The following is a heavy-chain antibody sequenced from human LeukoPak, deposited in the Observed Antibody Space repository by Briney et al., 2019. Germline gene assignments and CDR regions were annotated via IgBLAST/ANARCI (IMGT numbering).Heavy chain of an antibody. CDR3: ARLYGDNNYYYYGMDV. J-gene: IGHJ6*02. D-gene: IGHD4-17*01. CDR1: GYTFTSYA. CDR2: INAGNGNT. Sequence: GASVKVSCKASGYTFTSYAMHWVRQAPGQRLEWMGWINAGNGNTKYSQKFQGRVTITRDTSASTAYMELSSLRYEDTAVYYCARLYGDNNYYYYGMDVWGQGTTVTVSS. V-gene: IGHV1-3*01.